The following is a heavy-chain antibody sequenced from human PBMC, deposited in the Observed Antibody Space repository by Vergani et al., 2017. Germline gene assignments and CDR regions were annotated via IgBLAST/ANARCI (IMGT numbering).Heavy chain of an antibody. CDR2: ISSSGSTI. J-gene: IGHJ4*02. D-gene: IGHD3-22*01. CDR3: AKDSDSSGYIDY. Sequence: EVQLVESGGGLVQPGGSLRLSCAASGFTFSSYEMNWVRQAPGKGLEWVSYISSSGSTIYYADSVKGRFTISRDNAKNSLYLQMNSLRTEDTALYYCAKDSDSSGYIDYWGQGTLVTVSS. V-gene: IGHV3-48*03. CDR1: GFTFSSYE.